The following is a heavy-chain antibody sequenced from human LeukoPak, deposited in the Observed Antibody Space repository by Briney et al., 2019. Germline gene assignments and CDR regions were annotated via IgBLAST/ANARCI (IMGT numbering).Heavy chain of an antibody. CDR1: GGSISSYY. CDR2: IYTSGST. V-gene: IGHV4-4*07. Sequence: PSETLSLTCTVSGGSISSYYWSWIRQPAGKGLEWIGRIYTSGSTNYNPSLKSRVTMSVDTSKNQFSLKLSSVTAADTAVYYCARDGVPYSSGWYSLVGDYYYYYYYMDVWGKGTTVTISS. D-gene: IGHD6-19*01. CDR3: ARDGVPYSSGWYSLVGDYYYYYYYMDV. J-gene: IGHJ6*03.